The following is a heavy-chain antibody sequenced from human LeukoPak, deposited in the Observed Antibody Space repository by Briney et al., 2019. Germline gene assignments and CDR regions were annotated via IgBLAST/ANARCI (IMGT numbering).Heavy chain of an antibody. D-gene: IGHD5-18*01. CDR3: TRGGYSYPNWFDP. Sequence: SETLSLTCTVSGGSGGSFSSYYWSWIRQPPGKGLEWIGYINDNGHTNYNSSLKSRVTISIDTSKNQFSLSLTSVTAADTAVYYCTRGGYSYPNWFDPWGQGNLVTISS. CDR1: GGSGGSFSSYY. CDR2: INDNGHT. J-gene: IGHJ5*02. V-gene: IGHV4-59*01.